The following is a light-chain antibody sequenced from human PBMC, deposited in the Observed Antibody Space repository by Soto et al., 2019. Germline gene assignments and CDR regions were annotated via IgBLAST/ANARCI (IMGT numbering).Light chain of an antibody. CDR3: QQYAGSPTWT. J-gene: IGKJ1*01. CDR2: GAS. CDR1: QSVTSRY. V-gene: IGKV3-20*01. Sequence: EIVLTQSPGTLSLSPGERATLSCRASQSVTSRYLAWYQQKPGQAPRLLIYGASTRATGIPDRFSGSGSVTDFTLTIRRLEPDDFAVYYCQQYAGSPTWTFGQGTKVEIK.